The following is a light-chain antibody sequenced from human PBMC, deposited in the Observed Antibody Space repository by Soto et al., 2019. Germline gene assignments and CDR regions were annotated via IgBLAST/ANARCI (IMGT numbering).Light chain of an antibody. CDR1: SSDVGAYNF. Sequence: QSALTQPRSVSGSPGQSGTISCTGTSSDVGAYNFVSWYQQHPGKAPKLMIYDVSKRPSGVPDRFSGSKSGNTASLTISGLQAEDEADYYCCSYAGSYTWVFGTGTKLTVL. CDR3: CSYAGSYTWV. CDR2: DVS. V-gene: IGLV2-11*01. J-gene: IGLJ1*01.